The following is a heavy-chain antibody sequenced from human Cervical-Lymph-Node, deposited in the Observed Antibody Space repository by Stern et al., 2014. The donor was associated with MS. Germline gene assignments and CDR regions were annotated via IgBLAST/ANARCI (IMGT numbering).Heavy chain of an antibody. Sequence: QVQLGQSGAEVKKPGSSVKVSCKASGDTLSNDSISWVRQAPGQGLEWMGGIIPIFGTVDYAKKWQGRVTITADESTNTAYMELRSLRSEDTAVYYCARDHVDTTMWSWGQGTLVTVSS. V-gene: IGHV1-69*01. CDR3: ARDHVDTTMWS. CDR1: GDTLSNDS. J-gene: IGHJ4*02. D-gene: IGHD5-18*01. CDR2: IIPIFGTV.